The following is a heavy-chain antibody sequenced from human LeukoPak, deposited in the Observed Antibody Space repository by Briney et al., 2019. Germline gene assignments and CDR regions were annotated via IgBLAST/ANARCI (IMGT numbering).Heavy chain of an antibody. D-gene: IGHD6-13*01. J-gene: IGHJ6*02. CDR2: IYYSGST. CDR1: GGSISSSSYY. Sequence: PSETLSLTCTVSGGSISSSSYYWGWIRQPPGKGLEWIGSIYYSGSTYYNPSLKSRDTISVDTSKNQFSLKLSSVTAADTAVYYCVTYSSSLRYGMDVWGQGTTVTVSS. V-gene: IGHV4-39*07. CDR3: VTYSSSLRYGMDV.